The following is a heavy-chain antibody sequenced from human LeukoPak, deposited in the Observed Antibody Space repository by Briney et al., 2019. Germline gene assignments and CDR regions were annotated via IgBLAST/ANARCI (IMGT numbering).Heavy chain of an antibody. CDR2: INHSGST. CDR1: GFTFSSYG. V-gene: IGHV4-34*01. CDR3: ARESGPPAFDI. Sequence: LRLSCAASGFTFSSYGMHWVRQPPGKGLEWIGEINHSGSTNYNPSLKSRVTISVDMSKNQLSLKLSSVTAADTAVYYCARESGPPAFDIWGQGTMVTVSS. D-gene: IGHD3-3*01. J-gene: IGHJ3*02.